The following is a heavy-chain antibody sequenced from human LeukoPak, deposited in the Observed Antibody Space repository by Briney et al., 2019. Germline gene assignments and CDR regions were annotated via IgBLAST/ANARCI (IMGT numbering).Heavy chain of an antibody. CDR2: ITWNSGSI. Sequence: GGSLRLSCAASGFTFDDYAMHWVRQVPGKGLEWVSHITWNSGSIGYADSVKGRFIISRDNAKNSLYLQMNSLRTEDTALYYCAKDMGGLSAAGNADYWGQGTLVTVSS. CDR1: GFTFDDYA. J-gene: IGHJ4*02. CDR3: AKDMGGLSAAGNADY. V-gene: IGHV3-9*01. D-gene: IGHD6-13*01.